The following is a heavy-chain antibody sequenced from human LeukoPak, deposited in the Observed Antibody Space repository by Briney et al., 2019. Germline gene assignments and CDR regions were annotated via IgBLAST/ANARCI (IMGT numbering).Heavy chain of an antibody. D-gene: IGHD3-10*01. CDR2: ITGSGGST. CDR1: GFTFSSYS. V-gene: IGHV3-23*01. J-gene: IGHJ4*02. CDR3: ARELFDFDY. Sequence: GGSLRLSCAASGFTFSSYSMSWVRQAPGKGLEWVSEITGSGGSTYYADSVKGRFTISRDNSKNTLYLQMNSLRAEDTAIYYCARELFDFDYWGQGTLVTVSS.